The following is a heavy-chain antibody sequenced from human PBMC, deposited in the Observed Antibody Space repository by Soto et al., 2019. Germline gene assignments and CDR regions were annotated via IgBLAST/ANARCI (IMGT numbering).Heavy chain of an antibody. CDR3: ARVGAAGTVWFDP. D-gene: IGHD6-13*01. CDR2: IYYSGST. V-gene: IGHV4-59*01. Sequence: SETLSLTCTVSGGSISSYYWSWIRQPPGKGLEWIGYIYYSGSTNYNPSLKSRVTISVDTSKNQFSLKLSSVTAADTAVYYCARVGAAGTVWFDPWGQGTLVTVSS. CDR1: GGSISSYY. J-gene: IGHJ5*02.